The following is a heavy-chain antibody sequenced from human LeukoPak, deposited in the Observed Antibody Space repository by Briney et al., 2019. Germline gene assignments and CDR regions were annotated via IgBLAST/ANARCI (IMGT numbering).Heavy chain of an antibody. J-gene: IGHJ3*02. D-gene: IGHD3-10*01. Sequence: GGSLRLSCAASGFTFGNAWMTWVRQAPGKGLEWVGRIKSKTDGATTDYAAPVKGRFTISRDDSKNTLYLQMNSLKTEDTAVYYCTTSYGSGSYYLSDAFDIWGQGTMVTVSS. V-gene: IGHV3-15*01. CDR1: GFTFGNAW. CDR2: IKSKTDGATT. CDR3: TTSYGSGSYYLSDAFDI.